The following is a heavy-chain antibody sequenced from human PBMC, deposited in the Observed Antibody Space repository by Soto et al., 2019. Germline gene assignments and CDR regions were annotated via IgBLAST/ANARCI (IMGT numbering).Heavy chain of an antibody. CDR2: ISYDGSNR. CDR3: AKDSQRGYTYGFLIDY. J-gene: IGHJ4*02. CDR1: GFTFSSYG. V-gene: IGHV3-30*18. Sequence: GSLRLSCAASGFTFSSYGMHWVRQAPGKGLEWVAVISYDGSNRYYADSVKGRFTISRDNSKNTLYLQMNSLRAEDTAVYYCAKDSQRGYTYGFLIDYWGQGTLVTVSS. D-gene: IGHD5-18*01.